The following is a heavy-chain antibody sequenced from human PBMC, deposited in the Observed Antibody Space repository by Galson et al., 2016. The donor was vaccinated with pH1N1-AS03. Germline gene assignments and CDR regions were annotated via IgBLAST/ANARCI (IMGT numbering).Heavy chain of an antibody. D-gene: IGHD2/OR15-2a*01. CDR3: AREPNIVETRWFDY. V-gene: IGHV1-18*01. CDR2: ISGYNGKT. CDR1: GYTFNNYA. J-gene: IGHJ4*02. Sequence: SVKVSCKASGYTFNNYAITWLRQAPGQGLEWMGWISGYNGKTNYAQKLQGRITITTDTSTTTAYMELTSLGSDDTAMYYCAREPNIVETRWFDYWGLGTLVTVSS.